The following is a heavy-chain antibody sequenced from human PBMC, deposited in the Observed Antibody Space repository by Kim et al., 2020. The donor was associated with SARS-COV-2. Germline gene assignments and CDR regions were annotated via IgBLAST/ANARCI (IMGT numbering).Heavy chain of an antibody. J-gene: IGHJ2*01. D-gene: IGHD5-18*01. Sequence: SETLSLTCTVSGGSISSSSYYWGWIRQPPGKGLEWIGSIYYSGSTYYNPSLKSRVTISVDTSKNQFSLKLSSVTAADTAVYYCASSARGYSYGYRFSWYFDLWGRGTLVTVSS. CDR1: GGSISSSSYY. CDR2: IYYSGST. CDR3: ASSARGYSYGYRFSWYFDL. V-gene: IGHV4-39*01.